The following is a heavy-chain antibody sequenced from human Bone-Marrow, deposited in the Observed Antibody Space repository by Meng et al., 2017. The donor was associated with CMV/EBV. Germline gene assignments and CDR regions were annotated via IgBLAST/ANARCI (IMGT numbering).Heavy chain of an antibody. D-gene: IGHD6-13*01. J-gene: IGHJ6*02. CDR1: GYSFTSYW. CDR3: ARRWVQLVRYYGMDV. V-gene: IGHV5-51*01. CDR2: IYPGDSDT. Sequence: KVSCKGSGYSFTSYWIGWVRQMPGKGLEWMGIIYPGDSDTRYNPSFQGQVTISADKSISTAYLQWSSLKASDTAVYYCARRWVQLVRYYGMDVWGQGTTVTVSS.